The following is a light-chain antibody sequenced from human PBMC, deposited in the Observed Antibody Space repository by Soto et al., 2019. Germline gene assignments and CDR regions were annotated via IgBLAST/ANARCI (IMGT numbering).Light chain of an antibody. J-gene: IGKJ1*01. V-gene: IGKV3-20*01. CDR2: EAS. CDR1: QSVRSN. CDR3: QQYGSSPRT. Sequence: EIVMTQSPGTLSVSPGERATLSCMASQSVRSNLAWYQQKPGQAPRLLIYEASTRATGIPDRFSGSGSGTDFTLTISRLEPEDFAVYYCQQYGSSPRTFGQGTKVDI.